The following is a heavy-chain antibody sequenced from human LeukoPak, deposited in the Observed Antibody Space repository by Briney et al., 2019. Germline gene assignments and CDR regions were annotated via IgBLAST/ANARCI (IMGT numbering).Heavy chain of an antibody. Sequence: ASLKVSCKASGYTFTGYYMHWVRQAPGQGLEWMGWINPNSGGTNYAQKFQGRVTMTRDTSISTAYMELSRLRSDDTAVYYCARGASGWYFVDYFDYWGQGTLVTVSS. D-gene: IGHD6-19*01. CDR3: ARGASGWYFVDYFDY. J-gene: IGHJ4*02. V-gene: IGHV1-2*02. CDR2: INPNSGGT. CDR1: GYTFTGYY.